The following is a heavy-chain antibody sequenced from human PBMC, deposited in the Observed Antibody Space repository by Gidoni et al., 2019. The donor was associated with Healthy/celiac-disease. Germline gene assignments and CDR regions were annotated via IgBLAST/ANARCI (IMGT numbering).Heavy chain of an antibody. D-gene: IGHD1-26*01. Sequence: QVQLVQSGAEEKKPGASVKVSCKASGYTFTSYAMHWVRQAPGQRLEWMGWINAGNGNTKYSQKFQGRVTITRDTSASTAYMDLSSLRSEDTAVYYCARDFFAAPLYSGSYCADYWGQGTLVTVSS. CDR1: GYTFTSYA. CDR2: INAGNGNT. J-gene: IGHJ4*02. V-gene: IGHV1-3*05. CDR3: ARDFFAAPLYSGSYCADY.